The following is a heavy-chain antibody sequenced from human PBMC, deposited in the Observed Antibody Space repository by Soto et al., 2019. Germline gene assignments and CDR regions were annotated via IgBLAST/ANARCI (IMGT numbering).Heavy chain of an antibody. V-gene: IGHV3-23*04. CDR3: AKEPKKTTRNWFDP. Sequence: EVQLVESGGGLVQPGGSLRLSCEVSEFTFSSYWMSWVRQAPGKGLEWVSAISGSGGSTYYADSVKGRFTISRDNSKNTLYLQMNSLRAEDTAVYYCAKEPKKTTRNWFDPWGQGTLVTVSS. J-gene: IGHJ5*02. CDR2: ISGSGGST. D-gene: IGHD4-17*01. CDR1: EFTFSSYW.